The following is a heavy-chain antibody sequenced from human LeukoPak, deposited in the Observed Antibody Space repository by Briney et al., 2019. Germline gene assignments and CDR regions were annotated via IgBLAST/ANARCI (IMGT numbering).Heavy chain of an antibody. D-gene: IGHD3-10*01. CDR3: ASYGEDRHYFDY. CDR2: IYSGGST. CDR1: GFTVSSNY. V-gene: IGHV3-66*01. Sequence: GGSLRLSCAASGFTVSSNYMSWVRQAPGKGLEWVSVIYSGGSTYYADSVKGRFTISRDNSKNTLYLQMNSLRAEDTAVYYCASYGEDRHYFDYWGQGTLVTVSS. J-gene: IGHJ4*02.